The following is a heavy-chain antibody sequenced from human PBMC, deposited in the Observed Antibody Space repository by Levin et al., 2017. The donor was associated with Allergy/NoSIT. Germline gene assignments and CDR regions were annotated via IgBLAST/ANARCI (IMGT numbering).Heavy chain of an antibody. D-gene: IGHD2-15*01. CDR3: AKNYCGSSSCPTDY. J-gene: IGHJ4*02. V-gene: IGHV3-23*01. Sequence: GASVKVSCAASGFTFGTYAMSWVRQPPGKGLEWVSVISGGGDITYYADSVKGRSSISRDNSKNTLYLQMSSLRAEDTAVYYCAKNYCGSSSCPTDYWGQGTLVTVSS. CDR1: GFTFGTYA. CDR2: ISGGGDIT.